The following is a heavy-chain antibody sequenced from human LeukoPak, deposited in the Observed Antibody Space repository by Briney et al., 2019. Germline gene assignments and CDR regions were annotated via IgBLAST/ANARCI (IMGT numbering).Heavy chain of an antibody. D-gene: IGHD5-18*01. Sequence: GGSLRLSCAASGFTFSSYEMNWVRQAPGKGLEWVSYISSSGSTIYYADSVKGRFTISRDNSKNSLYPQMNSLRTEDTALYYCAKSAGRGYTYGFDYWGQGTLVTVSS. CDR1: GFTFSSYE. V-gene: IGHV3-48*03. CDR3: AKSAGRGYTYGFDY. J-gene: IGHJ4*02. CDR2: ISSSGSTI.